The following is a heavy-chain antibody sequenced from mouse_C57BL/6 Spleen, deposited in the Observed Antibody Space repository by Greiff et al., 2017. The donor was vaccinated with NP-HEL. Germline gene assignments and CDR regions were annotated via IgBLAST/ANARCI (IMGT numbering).Heavy chain of an antibody. CDR2: INPNNGGT. D-gene: IGHD2-4*01. J-gene: IGHJ1*03. V-gene: IGHV1-22*01. Sequence: EVQLQQSGPELVKPGASVKMSCKASGYTFTDYNMHWVKQSHGKSLEWIGYINPNNGGTSYNQKFKGKATLTVNKSSSTAYMELRSLTSEDSAVYYGARGDDYDWYFDVWGTGTTVTVSS. CDR3: ARGDDYDWYFDV. CDR1: GYTFTDYN.